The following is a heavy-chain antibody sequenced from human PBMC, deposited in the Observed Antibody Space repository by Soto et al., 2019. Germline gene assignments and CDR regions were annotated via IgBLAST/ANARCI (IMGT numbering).Heavy chain of an antibody. J-gene: IGHJ5*02. Sequence: QVQLVQSGAEVKKPGSSVKVSCKASGGSFNSYAMSWVRQAPGQGLEWMGGIIPMSGIPNYGQKFKGRVTITADKSTNTVYVEVNNLTYEDTAVYYCTRRGRESANWFDPWGQGTQVTVSS. CDR1: GGSFNSYA. V-gene: IGHV1-69*17. CDR2: IIPMSGIP. CDR3: TRRGRESANWFDP. D-gene: IGHD3-10*01.